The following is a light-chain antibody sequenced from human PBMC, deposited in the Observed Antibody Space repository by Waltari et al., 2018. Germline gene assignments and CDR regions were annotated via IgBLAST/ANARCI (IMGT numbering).Light chain of an antibody. CDR2: GAS. V-gene: IGKV3-20*01. CDR3: QQYGSSIMYT. Sequence: LLTQSPGTLSLSPGQSATLSCRSSQRLTTSYLAWYQQKHGQAPRLLIYGASSRAAGIPDRFSGSGSGTDFTLTISRLEPEDFAVYYCQQYGSSIMYTFGQGTKLEV. J-gene: IGKJ2*01. CDR1: QRLTTSY.